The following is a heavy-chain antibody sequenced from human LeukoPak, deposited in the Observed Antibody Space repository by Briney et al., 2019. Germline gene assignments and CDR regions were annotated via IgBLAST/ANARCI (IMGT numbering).Heavy chain of an antibody. D-gene: IGHD5-24*01. CDR3: AKDDAWLQFND. Sequence: GGSLRLSCAASGFTFSSYSMNWVRQAPGKGREWISGISPSADITYYADSVKGRFTISRDNSENTVYLHMSSLRAGDTAVYFCAKDDAWLQFNDWGQGTLVTVSS. CDR1: GFTFSSYS. CDR2: ISPSADIT. V-gene: IGHV3-23*01. J-gene: IGHJ4*02.